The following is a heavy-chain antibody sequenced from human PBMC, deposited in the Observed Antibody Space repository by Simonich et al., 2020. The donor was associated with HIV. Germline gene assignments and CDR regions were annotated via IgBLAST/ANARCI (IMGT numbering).Heavy chain of an antibody. CDR3: ARDGRKGSSTSCSDY. D-gene: IGHD2-2*01. J-gene: IGHJ4*02. V-gene: IGHV3-21*01. CDR1: GFTFSSYS. CDR2: ISSSSSYI. Sequence: EVQLVESGGGLVKPGGSLRLSCAASGFTFSSYSMNWVRQAPGKGLDWVSSISSSSSYIYYADSVKGRFTISRDNAKNSLYLQMNSLRAEDTAVYYCARDGRKGSSTSCSDYWGQGTLVTVSS.